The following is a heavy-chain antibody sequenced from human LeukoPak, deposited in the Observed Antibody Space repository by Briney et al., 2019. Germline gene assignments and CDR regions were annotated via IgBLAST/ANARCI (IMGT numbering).Heavy chain of an antibody. CDR3: ARPYCGGDCPGAFDI. Sequence: GGSLRLSCAASGFTFSSYAMHWVRQALGKGLEWVAVISYDGSNKYYADSVKGRFTISRDNSKNTLYLQMNSLRAEDTAVYYCARPYCGGDCPGAFDIWGQGTMVTVSS. V-gene: IGHV3-30-3*01. CDR2: ISYDGSNK. J-gene: IGHJ3*02. CDR1: GFTFSSYA. D-gene: IGHD2-21*02.